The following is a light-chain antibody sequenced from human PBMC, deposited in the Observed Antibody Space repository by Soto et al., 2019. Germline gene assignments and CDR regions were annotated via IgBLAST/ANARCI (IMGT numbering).Light chain of an antibody. V-gene: IGKV3-20*01. CDR1: QSISSSY. J-gene: IGKJ4*01. CDR3: QQYDSAPRS. Sequence: EIVLTQSPGTLSLSPGEIATLSCRASQSISSSYLAWYQQKPGQAPRLLIYGVSSRATGIPDRFSGRGSGTDFTLNISRLEPEDFAVYYCQQYDSAPRSFGGGTNVHIK. CDR2: GVS.